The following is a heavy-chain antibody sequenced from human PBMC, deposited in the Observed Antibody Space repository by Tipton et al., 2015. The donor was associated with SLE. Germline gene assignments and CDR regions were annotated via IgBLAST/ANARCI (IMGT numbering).Heavy chain of an antibody. CDR2: IKQDGSEK. CDR1: GFTVSSIY. D-gene: IGHD5-24*01. CDR3: ARDLLDGYLDY. J-gene: IGHJ4*02. Sequence: SLRLSCTASGFTVSSIYMSWVRQAPGKGLEWVANIKQDGSEKYYVDSVKGRFTISRDSAKNSLYLQMNSLRAEDTAVYYCARDLLDGYLDYWGQGTLVTVSS. V-gene: IGHV3-7*01.